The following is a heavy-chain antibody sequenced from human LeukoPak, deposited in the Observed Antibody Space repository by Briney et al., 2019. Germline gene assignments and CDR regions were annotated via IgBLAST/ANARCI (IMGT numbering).Heavy chain of an antibody. CDR1: GGSFSGYY. CDR2: INHSGST. D-gene: IGHD3-16*01. CDR3: ARGGIGAFLY. J-gene: IGHJ4*02. Sequence: KPSETLSLTCAVYGGSFSGYYWSWIRQPPGKGLEWIGEINHSGSTNYNPSLKSRVTISVDTSKNQFSLKRSSVTAADTAVYYCARGGIGAFLYWGQGTLVTVSS. V-gene: IGHV4-34*01.